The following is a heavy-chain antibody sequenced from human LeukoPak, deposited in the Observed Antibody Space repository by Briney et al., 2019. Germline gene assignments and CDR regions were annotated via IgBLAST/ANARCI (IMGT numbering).Heavy chain of an antibody. CDR3: ARLYEGYYFDY. V-gene: IGHV4-39*01. D-gene: IGHD3-3*01. Sequence: SETLSLTCTVSGGSISSSSYYWGWIRQPPGKGLEWIGSIYYSGSTYYNPSLKSRVTISVDTSKDQFSLKLSSVTAADTAVYYCARLYEGYYFDYWGQGTLVTVSS. J-gene: IGHJ4*02. CDR2: IYYSGST. CDR1: GGSISSSSYY.